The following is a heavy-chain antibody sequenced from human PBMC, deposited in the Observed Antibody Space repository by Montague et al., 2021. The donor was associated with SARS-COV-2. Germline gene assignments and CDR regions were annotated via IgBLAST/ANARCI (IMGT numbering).Heavy chain of an antibody. CDR2: INQSGST. D-gene: IGHD3-10*01. Sequence: SETLSLTCALYGGSSSGFQWSWIRQSPGKGLEWIGEINQSGSTNYNVSLKSRLTMSLDTSKNQVSLKLSSVTAADTAVYYCATSSSRSYYVGLDYWGQGTLVTVTS. J-gene: IGHJ4*02. CDR3: ATSSSRSYYVGLDY. V-gene: IGHV4-34*01. CDR1: GGSSSGFQ.